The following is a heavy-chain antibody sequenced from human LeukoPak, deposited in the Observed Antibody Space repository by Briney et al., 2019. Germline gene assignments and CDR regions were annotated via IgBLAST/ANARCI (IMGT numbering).Heavy chain of an antibody. D-gene: IGHD1-26*01. CDR3: AREGSGSHDVYFDY. J-gene: IGHJ4*02. CDR2: IREDGSEK. CDR1: GFTFSNYW. V-gene: IGHV3-7*01. Sequence: PTGGSLRLSCAASGFTFSNYWMSWVRQAPGKGLEWVANIREDGSEKYYVDSVKGQFTISRDNAKNSLYLQMNSLRAEDTAVYYCAREGSGSHDVYFDYWGQGTLVTVSS.